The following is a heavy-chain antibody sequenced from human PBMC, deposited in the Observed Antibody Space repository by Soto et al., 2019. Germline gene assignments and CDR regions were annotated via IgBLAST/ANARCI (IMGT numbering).Heavy chain of an antibody. CDR2: IIPILGIA. CDR3: AREAPRGCSSTSCYEQFDY. D-gene: IGHD2-2*01. V-gene: IGHV1-69*04. Sequence: GASVKVSCKASGGTFSSYTISWVRQAPGQGLEWMGRIIPILGIANYAQKFQGRVTITADKSTSTAYMELSSLRSEDTAVYYCAREAPRGCSSTSCYEQFDYWGQGTLVTVSS. CDR1: GGTFSSYT. J-gene: IGHJ4*02.